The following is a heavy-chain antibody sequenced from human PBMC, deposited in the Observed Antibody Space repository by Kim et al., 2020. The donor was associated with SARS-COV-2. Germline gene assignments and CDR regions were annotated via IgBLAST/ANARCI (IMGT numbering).Heavy chain of an antibody. J-gene: IGHJ4*02. CDR3: AKGTLEGGFDY. V-gene: IGHV6-1*01. Sequence: SQTLSLSCAISGDSVSSNRAAWHWIRQSPSRGLEWLGRTYYRSKFYFDYAASVKSRIIINPDTSNNQFSLQVSSMTPEDAAMYYCAKGTLEGGFDYWGQGTLVTVSS. CDR2: TYYRSKFYF. CDR1: GDSVSSNRAA.